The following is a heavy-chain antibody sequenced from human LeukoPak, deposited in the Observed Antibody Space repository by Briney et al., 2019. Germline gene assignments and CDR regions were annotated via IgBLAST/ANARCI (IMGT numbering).Heavy chain of an antibody. CDR3: AKNRDSSDYPRDFDF. J-gene: IGHJ4*02. V-gene: IGHV3-30*02. CDR1: GFTFSSYG. Sequence: GGSLRLSCATFGFTFSSYGMHWVRQAPGKGLEWVAFIRHDGSYRQYADSVKGRFTVSRDNSKDMVYLQMNSLRTEDTAVYYCAKNRDSSDYPRDFDFWGQGTLVTVSS. D-gene: IGHD3-22*01. CDR2: IRHDGSYR.